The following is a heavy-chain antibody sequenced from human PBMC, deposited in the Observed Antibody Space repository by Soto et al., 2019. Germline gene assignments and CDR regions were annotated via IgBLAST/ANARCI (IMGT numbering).Heavy chain of an antibody. Sequence: PGVSLTLSGTASGFSFSGYGMGCGRQGRGKGLQWVSTIRGDGGQTHYTDSVKGRFSISRDNSKNTVYLQMDSLRAEDTAMYFCARAVGLDSDDFFADWGQGAQVTVS. V-gene: IGHV3-23*01. J-gene: IGHJ4*02. D-gene: IGHD3-9*01. CDR1: GFSFSGYG. CDR2: IRGDGGQT. CDR3: ARAVGLDSDDFFAD.